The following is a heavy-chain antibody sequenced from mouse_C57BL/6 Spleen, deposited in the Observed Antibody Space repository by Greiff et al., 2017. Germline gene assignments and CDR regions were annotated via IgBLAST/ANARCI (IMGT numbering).Heavy chain of an antibody. CDR1: CYAFSSYW. V-gene: IGHV1-80*01. D-gene: IGHD1-1*01. J-gene: IGHJ4*01. CDR3: ARYSYYGSSDYYAMDY. CDR2: IYPGDGDT. Sequence: VHLVESGAELVKPGASVKISCKASCYAFSSYWMNWVKQRPGKGLEWIGQIYPGDGDTNYNGKFKGKATLTADKSSSTAYMQLSSLTSEDSAVYFCARYSYYGSSDYYAMDYWGQGTSVTVSS.